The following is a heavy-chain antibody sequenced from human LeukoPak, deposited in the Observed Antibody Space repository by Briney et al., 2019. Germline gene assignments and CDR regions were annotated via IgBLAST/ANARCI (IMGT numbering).Heavy chain of an antibody. CDR3: ARQASGGGWFGKRYYFDY. Sequence: KPSETLSLTCAVYGGSFSGYYWSWIRQPPGKGLEWIGEINHSGSTNYNPSLKSRVTISVDTSKNQFSLKLSSVTAADTAVYYCARQASGGGWFGKRYYFDYWGQGTLVTVSS. D-gene: IGHD6-19*01. CDR2: INHSGST. J-gene: IGHJ4*02. CDR1: GGSFSGYY. V-gene: IGHV4-34*01.